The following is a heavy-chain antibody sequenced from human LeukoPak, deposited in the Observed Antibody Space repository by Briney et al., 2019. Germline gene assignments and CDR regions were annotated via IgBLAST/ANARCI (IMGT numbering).Heavy chain of an antibody. D-gene: IGHD5-24*01. V-gene: IGHV3-23*01. CDR3: ASLYNDYGDY. CDR1: GFTFRNHG. CDR2: IIGTGDSA. Sequence: GGSLRLSCEASGFTFRNHGMRWVRQAPGKGLEWVSGIIGTGDSAFYADPVKGRFTISRDNSRNTLYLHMNSLRVDDTAIYFCASLYNDYGDYWGQGALVTVSS. J-gene: IGHJ4*02.